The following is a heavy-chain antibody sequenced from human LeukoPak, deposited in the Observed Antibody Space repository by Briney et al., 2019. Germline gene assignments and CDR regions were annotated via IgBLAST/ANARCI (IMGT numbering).Heavy chain of an antibody. V-gene: IGHV4-59*08. CDR2: ISYRGNT. Sequence: SETLSLTCTVSRGSISPYFWSWIRQPPGKGLEWIGYISYRGNTNYNPSLKSRVSLSLDTSKSQFSLKVNSVTAADTAVYYCARTARDSNDYWGQGTLVTVSS. CDR1: RGSISPYF. J-gene: IGHJ4*02. CDR3: ARTARDSNDY. D-gene: IGHD2-21*02.